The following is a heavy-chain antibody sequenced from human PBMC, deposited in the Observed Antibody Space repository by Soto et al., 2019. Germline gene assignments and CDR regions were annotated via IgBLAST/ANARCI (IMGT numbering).Heavy chain of an antibody. CDR1: GYTFTSYG. Sequence: ASVKVSCTASGYTFTSYGISWVRQAPGQGLEWMGWISAYNGNTNYAQKLQGRVTMTTDTSTSTAYMELRSLRSDDTAVYYCARVRPHCSSTSCYVDYYYYYMDVWGKGTTVTVSS. J-gene: IGHJ6*03. CDR2: ISAYNGNT. CDR3: ARVRPHCSSTSCYVDYYYYYMDV. V-gene: IGHV1-18*01. D-gene: IGHD2-2*01.